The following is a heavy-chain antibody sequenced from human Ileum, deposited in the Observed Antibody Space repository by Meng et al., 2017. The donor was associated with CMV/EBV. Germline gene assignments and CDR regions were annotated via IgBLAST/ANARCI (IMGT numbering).Heavy chain of an antibody. J-gene: IGHJ4*02. CDR2: VYSSGST. D-gene: IGHD2-2*01. Sequence: SGPGLVKPWETLSRTCTVSGGSISGYYWSWIRQSATKGLEWIGRVYSSGSTDYNPSLQSRVTMSVDTSKNQFSLKLSSVTAADTAVYYCARGSSSWAFDYWGQGTLVTVSS. CDR1: GGSISGYY. CDR3: ARGSSSWAFDY. V-gene: IGHV4-4*07.